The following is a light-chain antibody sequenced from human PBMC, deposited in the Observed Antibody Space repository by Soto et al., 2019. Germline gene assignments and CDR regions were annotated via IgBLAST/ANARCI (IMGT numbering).Light chain of an antibody. Sequence: EIVVTQSPATRSVSPGERDTLSCRASQSVSGNLAWYQQKPGQAPRLLIYGASTRATGIPARFSGSGSGTGFTLTLSSLQSEDFAIYYCQPYNNWPLTFGQGTRLEI. CDR3: QPYNNWPLT. J-gene: IGKJ5*01. V-gene: IGKV3-15*01. CDR2: GAS. CDR1: QSVSGN.